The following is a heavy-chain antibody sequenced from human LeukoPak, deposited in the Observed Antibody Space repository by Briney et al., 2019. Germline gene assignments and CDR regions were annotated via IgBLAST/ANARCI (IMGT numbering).Heavy chain of an antibody. D-gene: IGHD3-16*01. V-gene: IGHV3-23*01. CDR3: AKRGGTYYFDY. CDR2: ITSGGST. Sequence: PGGSLRLSCAASGFTFSTYAISWVRQAPGKGPEWVSAITSGGSTYYADSVKGRFTISRDNSKNTLYLQMNSLRAEDTAVYYCAKRGGTYYFDYWGQGTLVTVSS. CDR1: GFTFSTYA. J-gene: IGHJ4*02.